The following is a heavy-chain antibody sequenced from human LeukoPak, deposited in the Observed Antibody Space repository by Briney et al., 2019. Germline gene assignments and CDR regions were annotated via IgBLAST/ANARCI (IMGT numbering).Heavy chain of an antibody. Sequence: ASVKVSCKASGYTFTDYYMHWVRLAPGQGLEWMGWINPNNDGTNSAQKFQGRVNLTRDTSIGTAYMELSRLRSDDTAVYYCALHQSSDNNYEGAFDIWGQGTMVTVSS. CDR1: GYTFTDYY. CDR3: ALHQSSDNNYEGAFDI. D-gene: IGHD4-11*01. J-gene: IGHJ3*02. CDR2: INPNNDGT. V-gene: IGHV1-2*02.